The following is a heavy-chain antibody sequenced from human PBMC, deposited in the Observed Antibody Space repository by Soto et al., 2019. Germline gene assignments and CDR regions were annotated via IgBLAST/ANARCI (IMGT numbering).Heavy chain of an antibody. V-gene: IGHV1-18*01. D-gene: IGHD2-15*01. CDR1: GYTFGTYG. CDR3: AKDCSVASWGFDI. Sequence: GSSVQVSCKASGYTFGTYGISWVRQAPGQGLEWVGWISVYHGNTVHAQKFRGRVNMTTDTSTSTAYMELGSLKSDDTAIYYCAKDCSVASWGFDIWGQVTVV. CDR2: ISVYHGNT. J-gene: IGHJ4*02.